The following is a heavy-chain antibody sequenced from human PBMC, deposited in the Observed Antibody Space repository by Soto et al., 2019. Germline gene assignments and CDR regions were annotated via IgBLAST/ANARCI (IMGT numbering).Heavy chain of an antibody. CDR2: IIPIFGTA. Sequence: QVQLVQSGAEVKKPGSSVKVSCKASGGTFSSYAINWVRQAPGQGLEWMGGIIPIFGTANYAQKFQGRVTITADESTSTAHLGLSSLRSEDTAVYYCASRITGTIYYDYGMDVWGQGTTVTVSS. V-gene: IGHV1-69*12. J-gene: IGHJ6*02. D-gene: IGHD1-7*01. CDR3: ASRITGTIYYDYGMDV. CDR1: GGTFSSYA.